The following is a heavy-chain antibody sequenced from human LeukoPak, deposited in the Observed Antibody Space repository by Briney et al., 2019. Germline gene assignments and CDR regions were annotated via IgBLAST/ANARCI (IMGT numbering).Heavy chain of an antibody. D-gene: IGHD3-22*01. CDR1: GFTFSSYG. J-gene: IGHJ6*03. CDR2: ISSSSSTI. V-gene: IGHV3-48*01. CDR3: AREPLKYYYDSSGAYYYMDV. Sequence: GGTLRLSCAASGFTFSSYGMNWVRQAPGKGLEWVSYISSSSSTIYYADSVKGRFTISRDNAKNSLYLQMNSLRAEDTAVYYCAREPLKYYYDSSGAYYYMDVWGKGTTVTVSS.